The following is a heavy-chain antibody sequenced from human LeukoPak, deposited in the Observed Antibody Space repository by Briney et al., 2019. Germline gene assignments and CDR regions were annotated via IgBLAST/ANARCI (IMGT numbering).Heavy chain of an antibody. CDR2: ISSSSSYI. CDR1: GFTFSCYS. Sequence: PGGSLRLSCAASGFTFSCYSMNWVRQAPGKGLEWVSSISSSSSYIYYADSVKGRFTISRDNAKNSLYLQMNSLRAEDTAVYYCARDPRGGDPLWGQGTLVTVSS. V-gene: IGHV3-21*01. J-gene: IGHJ4*02. D-gene: IGHD2-21*02. CDR3: ARDPRGGDPL.